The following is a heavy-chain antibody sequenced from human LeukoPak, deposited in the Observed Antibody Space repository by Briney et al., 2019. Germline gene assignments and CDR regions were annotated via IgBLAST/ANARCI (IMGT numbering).Heavy chain of an antibody. CDR1: GFTFSSYW. CDR2: INSDGSST. D-gene: IGHD6-19*01. CDR3: EREEQWQYYGMDV. J-gene: IGHJ6*02. V-gene: IGHV3-74*01. Sequence: GGSLRLSCAASGFTFSSYWMHWVRQAPGKGLVWVSRINSDGSSTSYADSVKGRFTISRDNAKNTLYLQMNSLRAEDTAVYYCEREEQWQYYGMDVWGQGTKVTVSS.